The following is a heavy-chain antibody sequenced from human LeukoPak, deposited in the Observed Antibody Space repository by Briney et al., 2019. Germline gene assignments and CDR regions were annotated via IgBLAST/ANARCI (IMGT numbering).Heavy chain of an antibody. D-gene: IGHD6-19*01. V-gene: IGHV3-43D*03. CDR1: GFNFENYA. J-gene: IGHJ4*02. CDR2: ITWDSTNI. Sequence: GGSLRLSCAASGFNFENYAMHWVRQPPGRGLEWVSLITWDSTNIYYGDSMQGRFTVSRDNSKKSLYLQMNSLRPEDTALYYCAREDMSVAGLFDHWGQGNLVTVS. CDR3: AREDMSVAGLFDH.